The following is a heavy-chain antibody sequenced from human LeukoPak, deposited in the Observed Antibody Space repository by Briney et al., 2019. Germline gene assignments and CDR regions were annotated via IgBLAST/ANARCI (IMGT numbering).Heavy chain of an antibody. Sequence: ASVRVSCKASGYTFTGYYMHWVRQAPGQGLEWMGWINPNSGGTNYAQKFQGRVTMTRDTSISTAYMELSRLRSDDMAVYYCARVMATVTTVDYWGQGTLVTVSS. J-gene: IGHJ4*02. CDR1: GYTFTGYY. V-gene: IGHV1-2*02. CDR3: ARVMATVTTVDY. D-gene: IGHD4-17*01. CDR2: INPNSGGT.